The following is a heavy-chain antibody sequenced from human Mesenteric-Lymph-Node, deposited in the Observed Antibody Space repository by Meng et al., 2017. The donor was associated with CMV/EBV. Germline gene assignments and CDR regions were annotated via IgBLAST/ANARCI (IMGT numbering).Heavy chain of an antibody. V-gene: IGHV1-2*02. CDR3: ARDLTREYQLLTY. J-gene: IGHJ4*02. CDR1: GYTFTAYH. D-gene: IGHD2-2*01. CDR2: INPNSGGT. Sequence: ASVKVSCKASGYTFTAYHVHWVRQAPGQGLEWMGWINPNSGGTNYAQNFQGRVTMTRDTSISTAYMELSRLRSDDTAVYYCARDLTREYQLLTYWGQGTLVTVSS.